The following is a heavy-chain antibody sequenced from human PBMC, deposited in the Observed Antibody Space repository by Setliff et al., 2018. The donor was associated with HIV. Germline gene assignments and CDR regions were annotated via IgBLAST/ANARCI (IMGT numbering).Heavy chain of an antibody. CDR3: AGGFPKYNFRLFDS. V-gene: IGHV4-34*01. CDR1: GRSLSIYF. CDR2: IDHGGSP. J-gene: IGHJ5*01. D-gene: IGHD1-1*01. Sequence: SETLSLTCAVYGRSLSIYFWTWIRQSPGKRLEWIGEIDHGGSPTYNPSFKSRVSISLDTANKQCSLTLNSLTAADSALYFCAGGFPKYNFRLFDSWGQGTLVTVSS.